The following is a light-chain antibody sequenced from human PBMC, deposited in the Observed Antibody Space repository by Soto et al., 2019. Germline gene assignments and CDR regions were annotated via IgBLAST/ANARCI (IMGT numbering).Light chain of an antibody. J-gene: IGLJ7*01. Sequence: QLVLTQPPSASGTPGQRVPISCSGSSSNIGNFYVYWYQQLPGTAPKLLIYKNNQRPLGVPDRFSGSKSGTSASLAISGLRSEDEADYYSAAWDDSLSGPGVFGGGTQLTVL. CDR3: AAWDDSLSGPGV. CDR1: SSNIGNFY. CDR2: KNN. V-gene: IGLV1-47*01.